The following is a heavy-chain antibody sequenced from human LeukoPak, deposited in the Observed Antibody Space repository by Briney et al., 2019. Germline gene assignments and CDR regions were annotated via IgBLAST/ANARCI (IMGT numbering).Heavy chain of an antibody. CDR1: GFTFSTYA. CDR3: VKDVAYSGSYYSWFDP. Sequence: GGSLRLSCAASGFTFSTYAMSWVRQAPGKGLEWVSAISGSGGSTYYADSVKGRFTISRDKSKNTLYLQMNSLRAEDTAVYYCVKDVAYSGSYYSWFDPWGQGTLVTVSS. D-gene: IGHD1-26*01. J-gene: IGHJ5*02. V-gene: IGHV3-23*01. CDR2: ISGSGGST.